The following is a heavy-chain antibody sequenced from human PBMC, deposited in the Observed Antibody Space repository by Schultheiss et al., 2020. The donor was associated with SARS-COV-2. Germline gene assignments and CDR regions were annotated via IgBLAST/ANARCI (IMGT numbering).Heavy chain of an antibody. V-gene: IGHV3-33*06. CDR2: IWHDGSNK. CDR1: GFTVSSNY. CDR3: AKDGGITIFGVVSLDGMDV. D-gene: IGHD3-3*01. Sequence: GGSLRLSCAASGFTVSSNYMSWVRQAPGKGLEWVAVIWHDGSNKYYADSVKGRFTISRDNAKNSLYLQMNSLRAEDTAVYYCAKDGGITIFGVVSLDGMDVWGQGTTVTVSS. J-gene: IGHJ6*02.